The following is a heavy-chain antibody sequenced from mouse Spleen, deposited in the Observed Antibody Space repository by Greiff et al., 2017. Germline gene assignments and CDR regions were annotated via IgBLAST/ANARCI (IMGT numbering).Heavy chain of an antibody. CDR3: TTPNPFAY. CDR2: IDPENGDT. Sequence: VQLQQSGAELVRPGASVKLSCTASGFNIKDDYMHWVKQRPEQGLEWIGWIDPENGDTEYASKFQGKATITADTSSNTAYLQLSSLTSEDTAVYYCTTPNPFAYWGQGTLVTVSA. CDR1: GFNIKDDY. V-gene: IGHV14-4*01. J-gene: IGHJ3*01.